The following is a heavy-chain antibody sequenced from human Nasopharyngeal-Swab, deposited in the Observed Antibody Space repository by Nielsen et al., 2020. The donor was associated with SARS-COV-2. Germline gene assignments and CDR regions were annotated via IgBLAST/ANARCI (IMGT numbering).Heavy chain of an antibody. D-gene: IGHD6-13*01. J-gene: IGHJ6*02. CDR3: ARDLSSIWTSGLGV. V-gene: IGHV3-72*01. CDR2: SRNKANSYTT. Sequence: LSLTCSVSGGSFSAHYMDWVRQAPGKGLEWVGRSRNKANSYTTEYAASVKGRFTISRDDSKNSLYLQMSSLRTEDTALYYCARDLSSIWTSGLGVWGQGTTVIVSS. CDR1: GGSFSAHY.